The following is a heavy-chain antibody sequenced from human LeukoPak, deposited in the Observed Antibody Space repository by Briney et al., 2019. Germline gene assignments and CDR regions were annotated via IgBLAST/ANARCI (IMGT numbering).Heavy chain of an antibody. CDR1: GFTFSSYG. CDR2: IWYDGSNK. V-gene: IGHV3-33*01. J-gene: IGHJ4*02. Sequence: GGSLRLSCAASGFTFSSYGMHWVRQAPGKGLEWVAVIWYDGSNKYYADSVKGRFTISRDNSKNTLYLQMSSLRAEDTAVYYCAREDDSSGYSLDYWAREPWSPSPQ. CDR3: AREDDSSGYSLDY. D-gene: IGHD3-22*01.